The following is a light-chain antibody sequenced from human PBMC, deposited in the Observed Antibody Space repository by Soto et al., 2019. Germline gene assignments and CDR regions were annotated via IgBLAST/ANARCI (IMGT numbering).Light chain of an antibody. V-gene: IGKV1-5*01. CDR3: QQYSSYPWT. CDR2: DAS. CDR1: QSLITF. Sequence: DIQMTQSPSTLSATVGDRVTITCRASQSLITFLAWYQQKPGKAPNLLIYDASNLESGVPSRFSGSGSGTEFSLTISSLQPDDFAVYYCQQYSSYPWTFGQGTKVDIK. J-gene: IGKJ1*01.